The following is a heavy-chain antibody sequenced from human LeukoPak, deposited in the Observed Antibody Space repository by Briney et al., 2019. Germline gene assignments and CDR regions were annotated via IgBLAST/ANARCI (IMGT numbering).Heavy chain of an antibody. D-gene: IGHD3-22*01. Sequence: PGGSLRLSCAASGFTSSSYSMNWVRQAPGKGLEWVSSISSSSSYIYYADSVKGRFTISRDNAKSSLYLQMNSLRAEDTAVYYCARDSYYYDSSGSFDYWGQGTLVTVSS. CDR1: GFTSSSYS. CDR2: ISSSSSYI. J-gene: IGHJ4*02. CDR3: ARDSYYYDSSGSFDY. V-gene: IGHV3-21*01.